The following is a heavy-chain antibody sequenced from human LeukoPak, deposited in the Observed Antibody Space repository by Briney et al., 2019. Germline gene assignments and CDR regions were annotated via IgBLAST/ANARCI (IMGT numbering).Heavy chain of an antibody. Sequence: PGGSLRLSCAASGFTFSSYNMNWVRQAPGKGLEWVSYISSSSSTTYYADSVRGRFIISRDNSKNTLYLQMNNLRAEDTAVYYCAKEPYGSGPGAFDIWGQGTMVTVSS. J-gene: IGHJ3*02. CDR3: AKEPYGSGPGAFDI. D-gene: IGHD3-10*01. CDR1: GFTFSSYN. CDR2: ISSSSSTT. V-gene: IGHV3-48*01.